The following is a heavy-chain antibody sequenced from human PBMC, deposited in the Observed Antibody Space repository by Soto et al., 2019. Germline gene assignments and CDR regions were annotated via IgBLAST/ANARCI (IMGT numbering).Heavy chain of an antibody. D-gene: IGHD2-2*01. CDR2: IIPILGIA. CDR3: ARGYCSSTSCPKYNWFDP. CDR1: GGTFSSYT. J-gene: IGHJ5*02. V-gene: IGHV1-69*02. Sequence: QVQLVQSGAEVKKPGSLVKVSCKASGGTFSSYTISWVRQAPGQGLEWMGRIIPILGIANYAQKFQGRVTITADKSTSTAYMELSSLRSEDTAVYYCARGYCSSTSCPKYNWFDPWGQGTLVTVSS.